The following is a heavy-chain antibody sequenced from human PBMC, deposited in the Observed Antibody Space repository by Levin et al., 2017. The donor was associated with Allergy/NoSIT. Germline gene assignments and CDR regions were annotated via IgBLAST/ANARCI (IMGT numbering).Heavy chain of an antibody. CDR2: IYYSGST. D-gene: IGHD3-3*01. CDR3: ARQYDFWSGAQPQTTPSDY. CDR1: GGSISSSSYY. V-gene: IGHV4-39*01. Sequence: PSETLSLTCTVSGGSISSSSYYWGWIRQPPGKGLEWIGSIYYSGSTYYNPSLKSRVTISVDTSKNQFSLKLSSVTAADTAVYYCARQYDFWSGAQPQTTPSDYWGQGTLVTVSS. J-gene: IGHJ4*02.